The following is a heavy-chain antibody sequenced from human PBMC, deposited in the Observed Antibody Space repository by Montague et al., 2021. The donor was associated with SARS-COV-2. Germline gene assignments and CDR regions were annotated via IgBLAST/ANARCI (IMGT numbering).Heavy chain of an antibody. V-gene: IGHV1-18*01. J-gene: IGHJ6*02. CDR3: GRSNWRYFYYGVDV. Sequence: SVKVSCKASGYNFNDYGITWVRRAPGQGLEWLGWISPYNVYTYYGQNFQGRVTLSADASTRTVYMELRSLSSADTAVYYCGRSNWRYFYYGVDVWGQGTTVTVSS. CDR1: GYNFNDYG. D-gene: IGHD5-24*01. CDR2: ISPYNVYT.